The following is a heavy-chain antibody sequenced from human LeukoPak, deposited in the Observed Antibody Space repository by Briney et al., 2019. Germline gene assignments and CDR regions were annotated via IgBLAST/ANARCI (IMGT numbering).Heavy chain of an antibody. D-gene: IGHD6-13*01. CDR1: GFTFSSYA. CDR3: AKGRGSSSWYTDY. Sequence: PGGSLRLSCAASGFTFSSYAMSWVRQAPGKGLEWVSAISGSGGSTYYADSVKGRFTISRDNSKNTLYLQMNCLRAEDTAVYYCAKGRGSSSWYTDYWGQGTLVTVSS. V-gene: IGHV3-23*01. J-gene: IGHJ4*02. CDR2: ISGSGGST.